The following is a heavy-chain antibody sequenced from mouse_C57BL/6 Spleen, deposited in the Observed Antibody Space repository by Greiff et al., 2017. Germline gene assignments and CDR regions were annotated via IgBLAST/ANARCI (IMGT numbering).Heavy chain of an antibody. CDR3: ARSPRHYFDY. Sequence: VQLQQSGAELVKPGASVKISCKASGYAFSSYWMNWVKQRPGKGLEWIGQIYPGDGDTTYNGKFKGKATLTADKSSSTAYMQHSSLTSEDSAVYFCARSPRHYFDYWGQGTTLTVSS. V-gene: IGHV1-80*01. CDR1: GYAFSSYW. J-gene: IGHJ2*01. CDR2: IYPGDGDT.